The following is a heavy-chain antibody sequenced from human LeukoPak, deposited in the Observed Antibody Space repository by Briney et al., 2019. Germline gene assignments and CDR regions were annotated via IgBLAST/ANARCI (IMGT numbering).Heavy chain of an antibody. CDR1: GFTFSSYA. J-gene: IGHJ4*02. Sequence: GGSLRLSCAASGFTFSSYAMHWVRQAPGKGLEWVAVISYDRTHIYYADSMKGRFTISRDNSKRTLYLQMNSLRAEDTAVYYCARDNTAGAALEYWGQGTLVTVSS. CDR2: ISYDRTHI. D-gene: IGHD1-26*01. CDR3: ARDNTAGAALEY. V-gene: IGHV3-30-3*01.